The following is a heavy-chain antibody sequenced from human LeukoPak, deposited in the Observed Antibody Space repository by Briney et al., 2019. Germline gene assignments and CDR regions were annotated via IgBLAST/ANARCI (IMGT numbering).Heavy chain of an antibody. Sequence: PGGSLRLSCAASGFTFSSYSMNWVRQAPGKGLEWVSSISSSSSYIYYAGSVKGRFTISRDNAKNSLYLQMNSLRAEDTAVYYCAREGFTMVRGFRFNWFDPWGQGTLVTVSS. D-gene: IGHD3-10*01. CDR1: GFTFSSYS. CDR2: ISSSSSYI. CDR3: AREGFTMVRGFRFNWFDP. V-gene: IGHV3-21*01. J-gene: IGHJ5*02.